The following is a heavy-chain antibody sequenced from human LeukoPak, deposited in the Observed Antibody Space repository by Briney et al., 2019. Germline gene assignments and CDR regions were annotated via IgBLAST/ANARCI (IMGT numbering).Heavy chain of an antibody. Sequence: ASVKVSCKASGYTFTSYDINWVRQATGQGLEWMGWINPNSGNTGYAQKFQGRVTMTRNTSISTAYMELSSLRSEDTAVYYCARGRGMITMVRGVPPLRYWGQGTLVTVSS. CDR2: INPNSGNT. D-gene: IGHD3-10*01. J-gene: IGHJ4*02. V-gene: IGHV1-8*01. CDR1: GYTFTSYD. CDR3: ARGRGMITMVRGVPPLRY.